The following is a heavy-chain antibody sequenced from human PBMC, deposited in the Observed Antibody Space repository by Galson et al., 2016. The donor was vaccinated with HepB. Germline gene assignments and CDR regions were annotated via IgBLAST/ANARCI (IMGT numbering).Heavy chain of an antibody. V-gene: IGHV3-7*04. Sequence: SLRLSCAASGLTFSTFWMTWVRQAPGKGLEWVANINQDGTEKHYLDSVRGRFTISRDNAKSSLFLQMNSLRAEDTAVYFCARAYQYTLDYWGQGTLVTVSS. CDR2: INQDGTEK. D-gene: IGHD1-1*01. CDR3: ARAYQYTLDY. CDR1: GLTFSTFW. J-gene: IGHJ4*02.